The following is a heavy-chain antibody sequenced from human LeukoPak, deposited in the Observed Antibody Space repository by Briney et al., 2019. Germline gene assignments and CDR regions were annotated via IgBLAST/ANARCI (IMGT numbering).Heavy chain of an antibody. V-gene: IGHV4-34*01. J-gene: IGHJ4*02. CDR3: AGLARGAYCGGDCYSGLDY. CDR2: INHSGST. D-gene: IGHD2-21*02. CDR1: GGSFSGYY. Sequence: SETLSLTCAVYGGSFSGYYWSWIRQPPGKGLEWIGEINHSGSTNYNPSLKSRVTISVDTSKNQFSLKLSSVTAADTAVYYCAGLARGAYCGGDCYSGLDYWGQGTLVTVSS.